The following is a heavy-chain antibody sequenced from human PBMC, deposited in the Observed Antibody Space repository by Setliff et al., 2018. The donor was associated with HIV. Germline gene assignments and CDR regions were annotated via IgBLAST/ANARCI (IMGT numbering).Heavy chain of an antibody. D-gene: IGHD6-25*01. CDR1: GDSISSTY. J-gene: IGHJ4*02. CDR3: TTFSSGFSSDSVDY. Sequence: ETLSLTCTVSGDSISSTYWSWVRQAPGMGLEWVGRIESKTDGGTTDYAAPVKGRFTISRDDSKNTLYLQMSSLKTEDTAVYYCTTFSSGFSSDSVDYWGQGTLVTVSS. V-gene: IGHV3-15*04. CDR2: IESKTDGGTT.